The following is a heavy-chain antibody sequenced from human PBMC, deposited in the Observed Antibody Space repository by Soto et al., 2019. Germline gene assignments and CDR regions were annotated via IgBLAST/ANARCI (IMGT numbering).Heavy chain of an antibody. CDR2: IYYSGST. CDR1: GGSISSGGYY. J-gene: IGHJ5*02. V-gene: IGHV4-31*03. CDR3: ARGLDYGSGSYENWFDP. D-gene: IGHD3-10*01. Sequence: SETLSLTCTVSGGSISSGGYYWSWIRQNPGKGLEWIGYIYYSGSTYYNPSLKSRVTISVDTSKNQFSLKLSSVTAADTAVYYCARGLDYGSGSYENWFDPCGQGTLVTVSS.